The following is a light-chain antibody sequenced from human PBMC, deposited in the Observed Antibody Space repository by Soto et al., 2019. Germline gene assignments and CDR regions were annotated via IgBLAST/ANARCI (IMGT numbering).Light chain of an antibody. Sequence: QSVLTQPASVSGSPGQSIAISCTGSSSDVGGYSYVSWYQQHPGKAPKLMIYDVSNRPSGVSVRFSGSRSGNTASLTISGLQAEDEADYYCSSYTSSSTLVFGGGTQLTVL. CDR3: SSYTSSSTLV. J-gene: IGLJ2*01. V-gene: IGLV2-14*01. CDR2: DVS. CDR1: SSDVGGYSY.